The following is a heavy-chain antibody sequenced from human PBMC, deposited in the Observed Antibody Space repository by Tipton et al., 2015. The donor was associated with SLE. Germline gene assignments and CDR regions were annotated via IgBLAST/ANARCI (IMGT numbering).Heavy chain of an antibody. Sequence: SLRLSCAASGFTFSSYSMNWVRQAPGKGLEWVSYISSSSSTIYYADSVKGRFTISRDNAKNSLYLQMNSLRAEDTAVYYCARDGPGVFLCAEYFQHWGQGPLVTVSS. CDR1: GFTFSSYS. CDR2: ISSSSSTI. D-gene: IGHD2-8*01. J-gene: IGHJ1*01. V-gene: IGHV3-48*01. CDR3: ARDGPGVFLCAEYFQH.